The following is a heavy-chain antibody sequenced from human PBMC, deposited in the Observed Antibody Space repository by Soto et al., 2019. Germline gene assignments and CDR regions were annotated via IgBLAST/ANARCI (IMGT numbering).Heavy chain of an antibody. J-gene: IGHJ4*02. CDR1: GDTFSRST. V-gene: IGHV1-69*02. CDR3: ATSYGSGSAHFDS. CDR2: IIPMLGMS. Sequence: QVQLVQSGAEVTKPGSSVTVSCTASGDTFSRSTLSWVRQAPGQRLEWMGRIIPMLGMSNSALKFQGRLPXXXDXXTNKVYMHLKSLRSDDTAVYYCATSYGSGSAHFDSWGQGTLVTVSS. D-gene: IGHD3-10*01.